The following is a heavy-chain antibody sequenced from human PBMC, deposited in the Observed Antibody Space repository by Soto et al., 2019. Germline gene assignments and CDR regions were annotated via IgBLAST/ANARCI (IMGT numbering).Heavy chain of an antibody. CDR3: TTKGLWFSMDV. Sequence: PGGSLRLSCAASGFTFGDAWVNWVRQAPGKGLEWVGRIKSKTDGGTTDYAAPVKGRFTISRDDSKNTLYLQMNSLKTEDTAVYYCTTKGLWFSMDVWGQGTTVTVSS. CDR1: GFTFGDAW. D-gene: IGHD3-10*01. V-gene: IGHV3-15*07. J-gene: IGHJ6*02. CDR2: IKSKTDGGTT.